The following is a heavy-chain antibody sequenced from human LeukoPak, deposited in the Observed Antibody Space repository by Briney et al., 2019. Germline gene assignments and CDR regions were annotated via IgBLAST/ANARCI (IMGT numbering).Heavy chain of an antibody. CDR2: INPNSGGT. J-gene: IGHJ6*03. CDR3: ARVGNRGFYYMDV. Sequence: VASVKVSCRAPGYTFTGYYMHWVRQAPGQGLEWMGWINPNSGGTNYAQKFQGRVSMTRDMSISTVYMELTRLTSDDTAVYYCARVGNRGFYYMDVWGKGTTVTVSS. D-gene: IGHD5-12*01. CDR1: GYTFTGYY. V-gene: IGHV1-2*02.